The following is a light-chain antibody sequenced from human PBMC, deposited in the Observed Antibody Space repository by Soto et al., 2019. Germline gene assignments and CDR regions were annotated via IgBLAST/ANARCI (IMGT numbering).Light chain of an antibody. Sequence: DIQLTQSPSFLSASIGDRVTITCRASQGISNYLAWYQQKPGKAPKLLIFAASTLQSGVPSRFGGSGSGTEFTLTISSLQPEDFATYWCQQVNSSPFTFGPGTKVDIK. CDR3: QQVNSSPFT. J-gene: IGKJ3*01. V-gene: IGKV1-9*01. CDR1: QGISNY. CDR2: AAS.